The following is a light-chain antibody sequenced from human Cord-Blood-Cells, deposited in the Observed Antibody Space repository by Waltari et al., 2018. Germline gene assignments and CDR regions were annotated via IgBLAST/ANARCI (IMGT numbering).Light chain of an antibody. V-gene: IGLV2-11*01. J-gene: IGLJ3*02. CDR2: DVS. CDR1: TSVVGGYNY. Sequence: QSPLTQPRSVSRSPRPVVTISCTGNTSVVGGYNYVSRYQQHPGKAPKRMSYDVSKRPSGVPDRFSGSKSGNTASLTISGLQAEDEADYYCCSYAGSYTRWVFGGGTKLTVL. CDR3: CSYAGSYTRWV.